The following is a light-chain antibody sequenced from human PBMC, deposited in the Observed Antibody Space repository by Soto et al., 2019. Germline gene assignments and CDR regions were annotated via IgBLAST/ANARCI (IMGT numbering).Light chain of an antibody. CDR2: ATS. J-gene: IGKJ4*01. V-gene: IGKV3-15*01. CDR1: QRVSSK. Sequence: EIVMTQSPATLSVSPGERATLSCRASQRVSSKLAWFQQQPGRAPRLLIYATSARATGIPARFSGSGSGTEFTLTISLLQSEGCAFYCWQQYSGWPLTFGGGTRVEIK. CDR3: QQYSGWPLT.